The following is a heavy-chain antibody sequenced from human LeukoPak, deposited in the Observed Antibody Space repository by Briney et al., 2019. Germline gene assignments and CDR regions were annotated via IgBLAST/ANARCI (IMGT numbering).Heavy chain of an antibody. CDR3: ARGLGGSYYTPDAFDI. CDR2: INHSGST. J-gene: IGHJ3*02. D-gene: IGHD1-26*01. CDR1: GGSFSGYY. V-gene: IGHV4-34*01. Sequence: SETLSLTCAVYGGSFSGYYWSWIRQPPGKGLEWIGEINHSGSTNYNPSLKSRVTISVDTSKNQFSLKLSSVTAADTAVYYCARGLGGSYYTPDAFDIWGQGTMVTVSS.